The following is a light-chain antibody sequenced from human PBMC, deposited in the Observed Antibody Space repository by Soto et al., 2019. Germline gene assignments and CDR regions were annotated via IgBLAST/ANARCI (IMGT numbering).Light chain of an antibody. Sequence: EVVMTQSPATLSLSPGERAILSCRASQNIDTHLAWYQQKPGQPPRLLMSDAIARATGVPGRFRGDGSGTEFTLTISSLQSEDFAVYYCQQYRDWPRHTFGQGTKLEIK. V-gene: IGKV3-15*01. J-gene: IGKJ2*01. CDR2: DAI. CDR1: QNIDTH. CDR3: QQYRDWPRHT.